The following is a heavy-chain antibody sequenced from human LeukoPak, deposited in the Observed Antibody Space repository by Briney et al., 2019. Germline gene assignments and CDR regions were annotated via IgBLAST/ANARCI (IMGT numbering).Heavy chain of an antibody. D-gene: IGHD2-2*01. CDR2: LNHSGST. CDR3: ASSAAAEGNYYYYMDV. CDR1: GGSFSGYY. J-gene: IGHJ6*03. V-gene: IGHV4-34*01. Sequence: PSETLSLTCAGYGGSFSGYYWSWILQAPGKGREGIGELNHSGSTNYDPSLKTRVTISVSTSKNQFSLKLSSVTAADTAVYYCASSAAAEGNYYYYMDVWGKGTTVTVSS.